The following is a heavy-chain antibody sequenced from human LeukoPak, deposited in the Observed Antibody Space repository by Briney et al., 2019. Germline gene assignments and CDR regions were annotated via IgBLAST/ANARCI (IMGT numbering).Heavy chain of an antibody. CDR2: IYYSGST. Sequence: RASETLSLTCTVSGSSISSYYWSWIRQPPGKGLEWIGYIYYSGSTNYNPSLKSRVTISVDTSKNQFSLKLSSVTAADTAVYYCAREDSSVLNAFDIWGQGTMVTVSS. CDR3: AREDSSVLNAFDI. CDR1: GSSISSYY. V-gene: IGHV4-59*01. J-gene: IGHJ3*02. D-gene: IGHD3-22*01.